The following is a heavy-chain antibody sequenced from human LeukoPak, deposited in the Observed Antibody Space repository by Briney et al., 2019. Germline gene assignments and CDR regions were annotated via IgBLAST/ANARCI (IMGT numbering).Heavy chain of an antibody. CDR3: ARDFDSSGYYRYNWFDP. V-gene: IGHV4-38-2*02. J-gene: IGHJ5*02. Sequence: SETLSRTCTVSGYSISSGYYWGWIRQPPGEGLEWIGRIYHSGSSYYNPALKSRVTISVDTSKDQFSLKLSSVTAADTAVYYCARDFDSSGYYRYNWFDPWGQGTLVTVSS. D-gene: IGHD3-22*01. CDR1: GYSISSGYY. CDR2: IYHSGSS.